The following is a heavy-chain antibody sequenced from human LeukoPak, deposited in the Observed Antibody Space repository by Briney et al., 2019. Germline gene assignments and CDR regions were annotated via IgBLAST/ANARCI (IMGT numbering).Heavy chain of an antibody. Sequence: QPGRSLRLSCAASGFTFSSYGMHWVRQAPGKGLEWVAVIWYDGTNKYYADSVKGRFTISRDNSKNTLYLQMNSLRAEDTAVHYCARGLKARRRELLGRGVDYWGQGTLVTVSS. D-gene: IGHD1-26*01. V-gene: IGHV3-33*01. CDR3: ARGLKARRRELLGRGVDY. J-gene: IGHJ4*02. CDR2: IWYDGTNK. CDR1: GFTFSSYG.